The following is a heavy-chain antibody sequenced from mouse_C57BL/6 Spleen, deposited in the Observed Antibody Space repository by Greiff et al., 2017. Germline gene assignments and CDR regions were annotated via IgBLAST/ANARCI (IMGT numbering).Heavy chain of an antibody. D-gene: IGHD1-1*01. CDR2: IYPGDGDT. V-gene: IGHV1-82*01. CDR3: ARGYYGSSPWYFDY. J-gene: IGHJ2*01. CDR1: GYAFSSSW. Sequence: VQLQQSGPELVKPGASVKISCKASGYAFSSSWMNWVKQRPGKGLEWIGRIYPGDGDTNYNGKFKGKATLTADKSSSTAYMQLSSLTSEDSAVYFCARGYYGSSPWYFDYWGQGTTLTVSS.